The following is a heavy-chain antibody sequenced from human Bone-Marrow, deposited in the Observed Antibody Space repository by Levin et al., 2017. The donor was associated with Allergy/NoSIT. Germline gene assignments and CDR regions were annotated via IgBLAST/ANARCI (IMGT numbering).Heavy chain of an antibody. Sequence: PSQTLSLTCAASGLTLSNYYMTWVRQAPGKGLEWVANIKQDGSEKFYVDSVKGRFTISRDNARNSLYLQMNSLRAEDTAVYYCARGGGWLVEDWGQGTLVTVSS. CDR3: ARGGGWLVED. D-gene: IGHD6-19*01. J-gene: IGHJ4*02. V-gene: IGHV3-7*01. CDR2: IKQDGSEK. CDR1: GLTLSNYY.